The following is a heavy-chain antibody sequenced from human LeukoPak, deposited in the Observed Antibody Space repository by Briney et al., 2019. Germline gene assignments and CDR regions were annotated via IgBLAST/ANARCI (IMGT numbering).Heavy chain of an antibody. D-gene: IGHD6-19*01. CDR2: IIPIFGTA. Sequence: ASVKVSCKASGGTFISYAISWVRQAPGQGLEWMGGIIPIFGTANYAQKFQGRVTITADESTSTAYMELSSLRSEDTAVYYCARAVAGSYYYYGMDVWGQGTTVTVSS. V-gene: IGHV1-69*01. CDR1: GGTFISYA. J-gene: IGHJ6*02. CDR3: ARAVAGSYYYYGMDV.